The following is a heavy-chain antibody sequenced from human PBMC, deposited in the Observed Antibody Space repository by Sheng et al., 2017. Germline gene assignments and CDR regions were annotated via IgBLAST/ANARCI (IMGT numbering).Heavy chain of an antibody. CDR2: ISSSGSTK. J-gene: IGHJ4*02. CDR3: TILHPGDY. V-gene: IGHV3-48*03. D-gene: IGHD3-10*01. Sequence: EVQLVESGGALVQPGGSLTLSCGASGFIFSDFEMNWVRQAPGKGLEWISYISSSGSTKEYADSVKGRFTVSRDNARNSLSLQMNSLRAEDTALYYCTILHPGDYWGQGTLVTVSS. CDR1: GFIFSDFE.